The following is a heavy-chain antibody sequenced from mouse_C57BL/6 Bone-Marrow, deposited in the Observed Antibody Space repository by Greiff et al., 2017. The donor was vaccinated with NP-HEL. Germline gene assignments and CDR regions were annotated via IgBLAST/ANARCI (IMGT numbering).Heavy chain of an antibody. CDR2: IYPGSGST. D-gene: IGHD1-1*01. Sequence: QVQLQQSGAELVKPGASVKMSCKASGYTFTSYWITWVKQRPGQGLEWIGDIYPGSGSTNYNEKFKSKATLTVDTSSSKAYMQLSSLTSEDSSVYYCARSDYYGSSLFDYWGQGTTLTVSS. CDR1: GYTFTSYW. V-gene: IGHV1-55*01. CDR3: ARSDYYGSSLFDY. J-gene: IGHJ2*01.